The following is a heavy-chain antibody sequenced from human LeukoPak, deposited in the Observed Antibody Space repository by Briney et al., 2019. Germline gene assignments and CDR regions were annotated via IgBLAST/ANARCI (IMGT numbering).Heavy chain of an antibody. CDR3: ASPRLVGVYAFDI. CDR1: GYSFTSYW. Sequence: GESLKISCKGSGYSFTSYWIGWVRQMPGKGLEWMGIIYPGDSNTRYSPSFQGQVTISADKSISTPYLQGSSLRASDTGMYYCASPRLVGVYAFDIWGQGTMVTVSS. J-gene: IGHJ3*02. D-gene: IGHD1-26*01. V-gene: IGHV5-51*01. CDR2: IYPGDSNT.